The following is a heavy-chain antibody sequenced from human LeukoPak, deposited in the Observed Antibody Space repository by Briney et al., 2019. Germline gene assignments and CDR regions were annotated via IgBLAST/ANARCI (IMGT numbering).Heavy chain of an antibody. CDR1: GGSISSGDYY. J-gene: IGHJ4*02. CDR2: IYYSGST. Sequence: PSQTLSLTCTVSGGSISSGDYYWSWIRQPPGKGLEWIGYIYYSGSTYYNPSLKSRVTISVDTSKNQFSLKLSSVTAADTAVYYYAREGLVTTGLDYWGQGTLVTVSS. CDR3: AREGLVTTGLDY. D-gene: IGHD4-17*01. V-gene: IGHV4-30-4*01.